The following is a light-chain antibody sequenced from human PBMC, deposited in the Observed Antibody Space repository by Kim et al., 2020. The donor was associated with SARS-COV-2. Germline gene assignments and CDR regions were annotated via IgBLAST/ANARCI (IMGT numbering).Light chain of an antibody. CDR3: QQYDTSPCT. V-gene: IGKV3-20*01. J-gene: IGKJ2*02. CDR2: GAS. CDR1: QSVDSTY. Sequence: WSPGERATLSCRASQSVDSTYLGWYQQKPGQAPRLLIYGASSRATGIPDRFSGSGSGTDFTLTISRLEPEDFATYYCQQYDTSPCTFGQGTKLEIK.